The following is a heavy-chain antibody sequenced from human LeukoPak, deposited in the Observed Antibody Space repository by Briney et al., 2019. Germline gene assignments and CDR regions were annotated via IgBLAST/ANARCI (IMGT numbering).Heavy chain of an antibody. CDR3: ARPGIAAAGPVPYFDY. Sequence: ASVKVSCKASGYTFTSYYMHWVRQAPGQGLEWMGIINPSGGSTGYAQKFQGRVTMTRDTSTSTVYMELSSLRSEDTAVYYCARPGIAAAGPVPYFDYWGQGTLVTV. CDR1: GYTFTSYY. J-gene: IGHJ4*02. CDR2: INPSGGST. V-gene: IGHV1-46*01. D-gene: IGHD6-13*01.